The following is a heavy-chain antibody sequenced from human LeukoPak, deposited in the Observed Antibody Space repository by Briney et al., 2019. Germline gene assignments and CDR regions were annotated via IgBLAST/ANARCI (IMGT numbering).Heavy chain of an antibody. CDR3: ARAYRMYYYDSSGYYTLDY. CDR2: IIPIFGTA. J-gene: IGHJ4*02. Sequence: SVTVSCKASGGTFSSYAISWVRQAPGQGLEWMGGIIPIFGTANYAQKFQGRVTITADESTSTAYMELSSLRSEDTAVYYCARAYRMYYYDSSGYYTLDYWGQGTLVTVSS. CDR1: GGTFSSYA. D-gene: IGHD3-22*01. V-gene: IGHV1-69*13.